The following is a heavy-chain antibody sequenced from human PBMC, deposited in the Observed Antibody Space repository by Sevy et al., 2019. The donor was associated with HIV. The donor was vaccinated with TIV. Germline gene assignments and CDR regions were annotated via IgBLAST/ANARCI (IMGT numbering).Heavy chain of an antibody. CDR2: IYYSGST. V-gene: IGHV4-39*01. CDR3: GGLRLGELSPYYYYYGMDV. D-gene: IGHD3-16*02. Sequence: SETLSLTCTVSGGSISSSSYYWGWIRQPPGKGLEWIGSIYYSGSTYYNPSLKSRVTISVDTSKNQFSLMLRSVTAADTAVYYCGGLRLGELSPYYYYYGMDVWGQGTTVTVSS. CDR1: GGSISSSSYY. J-gene: IGHJ6*02.